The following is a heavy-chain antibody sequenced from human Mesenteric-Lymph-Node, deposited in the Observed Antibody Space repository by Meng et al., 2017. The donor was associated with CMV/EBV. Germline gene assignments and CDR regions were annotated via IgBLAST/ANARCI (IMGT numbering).Heavy chain of an antibody. CDR2: VNPNTGGA. D-gene: IGHD6-19*01. CDR3: ARAPPSGMKEANMLDGMDV. Sequence: ASVKVSCKASGYNFANFYIHWVRQAPGQGLERLGIVNPNTGGANFAQKFQGRVTMTRDTATSTVYMALRSLRSDDTAVYYCARAPPSGMKEANMLDGMDVWGRGTTVTVSS. CDR1: GYNFANFY. J-gene: IGHJ6*01. V-gene: IGHV1-46*01.